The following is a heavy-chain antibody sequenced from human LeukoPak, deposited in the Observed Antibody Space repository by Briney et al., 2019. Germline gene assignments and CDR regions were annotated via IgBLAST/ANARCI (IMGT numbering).Heavy chain of an antibody. J-gene: IGHJ3*02. D-gene: IGHD6-13*01. V-gene: IGHV4-4*02. CDR2: IYHSGRT. CDR3: ARATCIAAAGPQHHDAFDI. Sequence: TSGTLSLTCAVSGGSISSSNWWSWVRQPPGKGLEWIGEIYHSGRTNYNPSLKSRVTISVDKSKNQFSLKLGSVTAADTAVYYCARATCIAAAGPQHHDAFDIWGQGTMVTVSS. CDR1: GGSISSSNW.